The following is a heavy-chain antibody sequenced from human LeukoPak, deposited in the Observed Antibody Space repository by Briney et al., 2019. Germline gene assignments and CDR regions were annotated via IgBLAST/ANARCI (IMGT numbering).Heavy chain of an antibody. CDR2: IYHSGST. J-gene: IGHJ6*04. CDR1: GGSISSSNW. CDR3: ARESGGFFRYYYGMDV. D-gene: IGHD3-3*01. V-gene: IGHV4-4*02. Sequence: SETLSLTCAVSGGSISSSNWWSWVRQPPGKGLEWIGEIYHSGSTNYNPSLKSRVTISVDKSKNQFSLKLSSVTAADTAVYYCARESGGFFRYYYGMDVWGKGTTVTVSS.